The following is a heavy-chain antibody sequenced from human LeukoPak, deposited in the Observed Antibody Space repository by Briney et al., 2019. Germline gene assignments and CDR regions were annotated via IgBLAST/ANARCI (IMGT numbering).Heavy chain of an antibody. J-gene: IGHJ4*02. CDR1: GGSISSGDYY. CDR2: IYYSGST. Sequence: SQTLSLTCTVSGGSISSGDYYWHWIRQPPGKGLEWIGYIYYSGSTYYNPSLKGRVTISVDTSKNQFSLKLSAVTAADTAVYYCAREIDCSSTSCYPYWGQGTLVTVSS. D-gene: IGHD2-2*01. V-gene: IGHV4-30-4*08. CDR3: AREIDCSSTSCYPY.